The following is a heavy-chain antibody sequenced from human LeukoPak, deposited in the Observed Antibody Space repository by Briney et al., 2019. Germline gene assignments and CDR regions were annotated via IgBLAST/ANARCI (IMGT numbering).Heavy chain of an antibody. CDR3: AGYAGYSYGDYYYMDV. CDR1: GYTFTIYD. V-gene: IGHV1-8*01. CDR2: MNPNSGNT. J-gene: IGHJ6*03. Sequence: GASVKVSCKASGYTFTIYDINWVRQATGQGLEWMGWMNPNSGNTGHAQKFQGRVTMTRNTSISTAYMELSSLRSEDTAVYYCAGYAGYSYGDYYYMDVWGKGTTVTVSS. D-gene: IGHD5-18*01.